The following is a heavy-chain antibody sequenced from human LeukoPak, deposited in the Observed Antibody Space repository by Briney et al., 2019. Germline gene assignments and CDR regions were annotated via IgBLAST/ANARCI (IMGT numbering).Heavy chain of an antibody. J-gene: IGHJ4*02. V-gene: IGHV4-59*01. D-gene: IGHD3-22*01. CDR2: IYYSGST. Sequence: SETLSLTCTVSGGSISSYYWSWIRQPPGKGLEWIGYIYYSGSTNYNPSLKSRVTISVDTSKNQFSLKLSSVTAADTAVYYCARVVRYYYDSSGYRPPNYFDYWGQGTLVTVSS. CDR3: ARVVRYYYDSSGYRPPNYFDY. CDR1: GGSISSYY.